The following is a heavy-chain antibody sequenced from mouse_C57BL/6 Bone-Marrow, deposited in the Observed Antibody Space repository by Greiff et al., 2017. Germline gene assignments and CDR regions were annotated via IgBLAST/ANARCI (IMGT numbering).Heavy chain of an antibody. CDR3: ARTLLLDAMDY. CDR2: ISSGSSTI. CDR1: GFTFSDYG. V-gene: IGHV5-17*01. J-gene: IGHJ4*01. D-gene: IGHD1-1*01. Sequence: EVKLEESGGGLVKPGGSLKLSCAASGFTFSDYGMHWVRQAPEKGLEWVAYISSGSSTIYYADTVKGRFTISRDNAKNTLFLQMTSLRSEDTAMYYCARTLLLDAMDYWGQGTSVTVSS.